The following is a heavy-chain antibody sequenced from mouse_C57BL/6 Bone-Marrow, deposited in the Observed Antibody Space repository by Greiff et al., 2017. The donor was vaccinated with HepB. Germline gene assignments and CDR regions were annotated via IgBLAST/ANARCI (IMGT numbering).Heavy chain of an antibody. D-gene: IGHD2-1*01. CDR1: GFTFSSYG. CDR3: ARGDGNPDY. J-gene: IGHJ2*01. V-gene: IGHV5-6*02. Sequence: DVMLVESGGDLVKHGGSLKLSCAASGFTFSSYGMSWVRQTPDKRLEWVATISSGGSYTYYPDSVKGRFTISRDNAKNTLYLQMSSLKSEDTAMYYCARGDGNPDYWGQGTTLTVSS. CDR2: ISSGGSYT.